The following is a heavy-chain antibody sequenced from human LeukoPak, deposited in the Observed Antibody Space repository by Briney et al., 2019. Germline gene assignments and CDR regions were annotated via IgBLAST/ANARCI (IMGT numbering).Heavy chain of an antibody. J-gene: IGHJ4*02. Sequence: KPGGSLRLSCAASGCTFSNAWMNWVRQAPGTGMEWVGRIKSKTDGGTTDYAAPVKGRFTISRDDSKNTLYLQMNCLKTEDTAVYYCTTDYYDSSGYYYDYWGQGTLVTVSS. CDR3: TTDYYDSSGYYYDY. CDR1: GCTFSNAW. V-gene: IGHV3-15*01. D-gene: IGHD3-22*01. CDR2: IKSKTDGGTT.